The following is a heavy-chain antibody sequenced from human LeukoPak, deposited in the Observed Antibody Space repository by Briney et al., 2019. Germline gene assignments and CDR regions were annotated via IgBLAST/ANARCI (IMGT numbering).Heavy chain of an antibody. D-gene: IGHD1-14*01. V-gene: IGHV1-69*13. CDR1: GGTFSSYA. J-gene: IGHJ6*04. CDR3: ARPLRSGTNTVVGYYYGMDV. Sequence: GASVKASCKASGGTFSSYAISWVRQAPGQGLDWMGGIIPIFGTANYAQKFQGRVTITADESTSTAYMELSSLRSEDTAVYYCARPLRSGTNTVVGYYYGMDVWGKGTTVTVSS. CDR2: IIPIFGTA.